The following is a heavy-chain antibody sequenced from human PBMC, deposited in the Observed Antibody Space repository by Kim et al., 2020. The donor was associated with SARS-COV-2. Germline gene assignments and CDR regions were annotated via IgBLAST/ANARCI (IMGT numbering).Heavy chain of an antibody. CDR3: ARGWGRHFDY. Sequence: GGSLRLSCAASGFMFDSFDMHWVRQVSGGGLEWVSGIGPTGDTSYPDSLRGRFTISRDNAKNSLFLHLSNLTAEDTAVHYCARGWGRHFDYWGQGTLVTVSS. D-gene: IGHD7-27*01. CDR1: GFMFDSFD. CDR2: IGPTGDT. J-gene: IGHJ4*02. V-gene: IGHV3-13*01.